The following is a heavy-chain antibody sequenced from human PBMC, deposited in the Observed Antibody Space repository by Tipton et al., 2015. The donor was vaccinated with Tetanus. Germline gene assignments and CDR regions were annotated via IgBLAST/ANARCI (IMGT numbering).Heavy chain of an antibody. CDR2: INSSGGST. CDR1: GFTFSNHA. V-gene: IGHV3-23*01. J-gene: IGHJ6*02. Sequence: GSLRLSCAASGFTFSNHAMSWVRQAPGKGLEWVSGINSSGGSTFYADSVKGRFTISRDNSKNTLNLQLNSLRAEDTAIYYCAKDYSNYPPYNYYGMDVWGQGTTVAVSS. CDR3: AKDYSNYPPYNYYGMDV. D-gene: IGHD4-11*01.